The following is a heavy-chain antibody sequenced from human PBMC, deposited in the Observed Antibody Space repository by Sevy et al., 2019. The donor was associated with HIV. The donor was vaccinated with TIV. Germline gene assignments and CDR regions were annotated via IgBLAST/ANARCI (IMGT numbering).Heavy chain of an antibody. CDR3: VKGGIWSPQTWFDP. D-gene: IGHD3-3*01. J-gene: IGHJ5*02. Sequence: GGSLRLSCAASGFTFSSFAMSWVRQAPGKGLEWVAAIIGSGLSTKYADSVKGRFTISRDNSKNTLYLQMNSLRAEDTAVYYCVKGGIWSPQTWFDPWGQGTLVTVSS. V-gene: IGHV3-23*01. CDR1: GFTFSSFA. CDR2: IIGSGLST.